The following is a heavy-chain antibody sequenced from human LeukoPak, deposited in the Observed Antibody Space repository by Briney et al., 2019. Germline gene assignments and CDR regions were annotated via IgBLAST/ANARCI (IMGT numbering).Heavy chain of an antibody. Sequence: PGGSLRLSCAASGFTFSSYGMHWVRQAPGKGLEWVAVIWYDGSNKYSADSVKGRFTISRDNSKNTLYLQMNSLRAEDTAVYYCARYPKYQGSGYSYGYVLDYWGQGTLVTVSS. V-gene: IGHV3-33*01. D-gene: IGHD5-18*01. CDR3: ARYPKYQGSGYSYGYVLDY. J-gene: IGHJ4*02. CDR2: IWYDGSNK. CDR1: GFTFSSYG.